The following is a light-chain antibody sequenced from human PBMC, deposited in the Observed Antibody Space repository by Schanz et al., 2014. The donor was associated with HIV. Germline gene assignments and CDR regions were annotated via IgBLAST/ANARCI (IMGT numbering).Light chain of an antibody. CDR2: SAS. CDR1: QSVSGSY. Sequence: EIVLTQSPGTLSLSPGERATLSCRASQSVSGSYLAWYQQRPAQGPRLLIYSASPRATGIPARFSGSGSGTEFTLTISSLQPDDFATYYCQQYNAYPLTFGGGTKVEIK. V-gene: IGKV3-20*01. CDR3: QQYNAYPLT. J-gene: IGKJ4*01.